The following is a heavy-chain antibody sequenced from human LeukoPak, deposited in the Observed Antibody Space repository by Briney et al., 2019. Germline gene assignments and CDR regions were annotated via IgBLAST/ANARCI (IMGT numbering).Heavy chain of an antibody. CDR3: AKPPWTGTPAFDI. Sequence: GRSLRLSCAASGFTFSSYGMHWVRQAPGKGLEWAAVISYDGSNKYYADSVKGRFTISRDNSKNTLYLQMNSLRAEDTAVYYCAKPPWTGTPAFDIWGQGTMVTVSS. V-gene: IGHV3-30*18. CDR1: GFTFSSYG. D-gene: IGHD1-1*01. CDR2: ISYDGSNK. J-gene: IGHJ3*02.